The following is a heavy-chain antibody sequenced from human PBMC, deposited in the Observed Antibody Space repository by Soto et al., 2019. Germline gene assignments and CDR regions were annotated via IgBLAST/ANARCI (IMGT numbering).Heavy chain of an antibody. CDR1: GFTFSSYA. J-gene: IGHJ6*02. CDR2: ISSNGGST. D-gene: IGHD1-20*01. CDR3: VKGGYNWNGGSNYYYYGMDV. Sequence: PGGSLRLSCSASGFTFSSYAMHWVRQAPGKGLEYVSAISSNGGSTYYADSVKGRFTISRDNSKNTLYLQMSSLRAEDAAVYYCVKGGYNWNGGSNYYYYGMDVWGQGTTVTVSS. V-gene: IGHV3-64D*06.